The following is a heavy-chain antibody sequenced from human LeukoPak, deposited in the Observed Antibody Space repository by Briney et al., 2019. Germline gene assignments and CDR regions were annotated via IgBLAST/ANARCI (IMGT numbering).Heavy chain of an antibody. CDR3: ASSDDSSGFSDY. CDR1: GGSISSSNW. CDR2: IYHSGST. V-gene: IGHV4-4*02. J-gene: IGHJ4*02. D-gene: IGHD3-22*01. Sequence: SETLSLTCAVSGGSISSSNWWSWVRQPPGKGLEWIGEIYHSGSTNYNPSLKSRVTISVDKSKNQFSLKLSSVTAADTAVYYCASSDDSSGFSDYWGQGTVVTVSS.